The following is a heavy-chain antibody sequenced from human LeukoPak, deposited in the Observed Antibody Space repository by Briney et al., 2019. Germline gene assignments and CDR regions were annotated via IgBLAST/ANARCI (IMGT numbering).Heavy chain of an antibody. CDR3: ARLEVQYYYDSSGLYYYYMDV. J-gene: IGHJ6*03. Sequence: GASVKVSCKASGYTFTGYYMHWVRQAPGQGIEWMGWINPNSGGTNYAQKFQGRVTMTRDTSISTAYMELSRLRSDDTAVYYCARLEVQYYYDSSGLYYYYMDVWGKGTTVTVSS. V-gene: IGHV1-2*02. CDR1: GYTFTGYY. CDR2: INPNSGGT. D-gene: IGHD3-22*01.